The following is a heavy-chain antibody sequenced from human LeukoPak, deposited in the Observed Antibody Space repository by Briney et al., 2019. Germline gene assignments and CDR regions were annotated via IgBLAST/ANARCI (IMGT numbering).Heavy chain of an antibody. J-gene: IGHJ2*01. CDR2: ISGSGGGT. CDR1: GFTFSSYA. CDR3: AKVRYSSSWSDWYFDL. Sequence: GGSLRLSCAASGFTFSSYAMSWVRRAPGKGLEWVSAISGSGGGTYYADSVKGRFTISRDNSKNTLYLQMNSLRAEDAAVYYCAKVRYSSSWSDWYFDLWGRGTLVTVSS. D-gene: IGHD6-13*01. V-gene: IGHV3-23*01.